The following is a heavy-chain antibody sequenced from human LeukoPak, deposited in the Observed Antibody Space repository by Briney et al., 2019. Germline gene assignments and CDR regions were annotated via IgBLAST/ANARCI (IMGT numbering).Heavy chain of an antibody. CDR3: ARRRTGYPAGHNWFDP. V-gene: IGHV4-59*01. J-gene: IGHJ5*02. D-gene: IGHD6-25*01. CDR2: IYYSGST. Sequence: PSETLSLTCTVSGGSISSYYWSWIRQPPGKGLEWIGYIYYSGSTNYNPSLKSRVTISVDTSKNQFSLKLSSVTAADTAVYYCARRRTGYPAGHNWFDPWGQGTLVTVSS. CDR1: GGSISSYY.